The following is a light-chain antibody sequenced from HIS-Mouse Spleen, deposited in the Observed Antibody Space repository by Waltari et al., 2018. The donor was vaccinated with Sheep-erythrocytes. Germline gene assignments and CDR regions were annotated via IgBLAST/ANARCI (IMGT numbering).Light chain of an antibody. CDR1: SSDVGSYNL. CDR3: CSNAGSSTPWV. Sequence: QSALTQPASVSGSPGQSITISCTGTSSDVGSYNLVSWYQQHPRKAPKLMIYEGSKRPSGVSNRFSGSQSGNTASLTISGLQAEDEADYYCCSNAGSSTPWVFGGGTKLTVL. J-gene: IGLJ3*02. CDR2: EGS. V-gene: IGLV2-23*01.